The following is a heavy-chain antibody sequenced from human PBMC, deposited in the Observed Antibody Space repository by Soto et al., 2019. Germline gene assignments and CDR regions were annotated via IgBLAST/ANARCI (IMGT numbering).Heavy chain of an antibody. Sequence: QVQLVQSGAEVKKPGASVKVSCKASGYTFTSYGISWVRQAPGQGLEWMGWISAYNGNTNYAQKLQGRVTMTTDTSTSTAYMGRRSLRSDDTAVYYCASSTSNYYYYGMDVWGQGTTVTVSS. V-gene: IGHV1-18*01. CDR3: ASSTSNYYYYGMDV. CDR1: GYTFTSYG. CDR2: ISAYNGNT. D-gene: IGHD2-2*01. J-gene: IGHJ6*02.